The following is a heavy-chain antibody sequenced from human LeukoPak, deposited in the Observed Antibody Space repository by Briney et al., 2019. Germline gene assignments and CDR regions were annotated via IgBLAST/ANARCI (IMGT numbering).Heavy chain of an antibody. CDR2: IGAYNGNT. CDR3: ARDPGRNYGSGTGKYWFDP. CDR1: GYTFTGYY. V-gene: IGHV1-18*04. Sequence: ASAKVSCKASGYTFTGYYMHWVRQAPGQGLEWMGWIGAYNGNTNYAQKLQGRVTMTTDTSTSTAYMELRSLRSDDTAVYYCARDPGRNYGSGTGKYWFDPWGQGTLVTVSS. D-gene: IGHD3-10*01. J-gene: IGHJ5*02.